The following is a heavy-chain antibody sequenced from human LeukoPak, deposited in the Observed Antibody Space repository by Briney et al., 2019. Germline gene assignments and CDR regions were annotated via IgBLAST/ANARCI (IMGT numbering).Heavy chain of an antibody. CDR3: AKGNSGSYSQGWFDP. Sequence: GGSLRLSCAASGFTFSIYDMNWVRQAPGKGLEGVSTISTGGGSTYYADSVKGRFTISRDNAKNSLYLQMNSLRADDMALYYCAKGNSGSYSQGWFDPWGQGTLVTVSA. D-gene: IGHD1-26*01. CDR2: ISTGGGST. V-gene: IGHV3-23*01. J-gene: IGHJ5*02. CDR1: GFTFSIYD.